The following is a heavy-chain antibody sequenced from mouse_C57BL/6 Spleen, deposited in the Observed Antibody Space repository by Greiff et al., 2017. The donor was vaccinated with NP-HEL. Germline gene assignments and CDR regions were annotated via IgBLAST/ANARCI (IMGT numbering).Heavy chain of an antibody. V-gene: IGHV1-4*01. CDR1: GYTFTSYT. CDR3: ARQEARGYYAMDY. CDR2: INPSSGYT. J-gene: IGHJ4*01. Sequence: QVQLKQSGAELARPGASVKMSCKASGYTFTSYTMHWVKQRPGQGLEWIGYINPSSGYTKYNQKFKDKATLTADKSSSTAYMQLSSLTSEDSAVYYCARQEARGYYAMDYWGQGTSVTVSS.